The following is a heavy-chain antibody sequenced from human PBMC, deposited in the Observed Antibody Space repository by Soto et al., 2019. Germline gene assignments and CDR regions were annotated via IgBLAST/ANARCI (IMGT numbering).Heavy chain of an antibody. V-gene: IGHV1-18*01. D-gene: IGHD2-2*01. J-gene: IGHJ3*02. CDR3: AGPSTSSRDGAFDI. CDR2: ISAYNGNT. CDR1: GYTFTSYV. Sequence: ASVKVSCKASGYTFTSYVISWVRQAPGQGLEWMGWISAYNGNTNYAQKLQGRVTMTTDTSTSTAYMELRSLRSDDTAVYYCAGPSTSSRDGAFDIWGQGTMDTVSS.